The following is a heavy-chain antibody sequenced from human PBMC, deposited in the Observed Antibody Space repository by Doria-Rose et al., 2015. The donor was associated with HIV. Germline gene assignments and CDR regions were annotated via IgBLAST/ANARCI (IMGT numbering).Heavy chain of an antibody. V-gene: IGHV4-38-2*01. J-gene: IGHJ4*02. CDR3: ARTSGGSDF. CDR1: SGSY. CDR2: IYHSGYT. D-gene: IGHD2-15*01. Sequence: SGSYWGWIRQPPGGGLEWLGIIYHSGYTYYNPSLESRLTLSVDTSNNKFSLKLSSVTAADTAVYYCARTSGGSDFWGQGTLVTVSS.